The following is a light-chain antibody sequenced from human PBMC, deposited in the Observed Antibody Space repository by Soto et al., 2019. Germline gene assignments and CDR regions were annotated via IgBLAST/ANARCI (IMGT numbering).Light chain of an antibody. V-gene: IGLV2-8*01. CDR2: EVT. CDR1: NSDVGGYNY. CDR3: SSYAGSNNYV. J-gene: IGLJ1*01. Sequence: QSALTQPPSASGSPGQSVTISCTGTNSDVGGYNYVSWYQQHPGKGPKLMIYEVTKRPSGVPDRFSGSKSGNTASLTVAGLKADDEADYYCSSYAGSNNYVFGTGTKVTVL.